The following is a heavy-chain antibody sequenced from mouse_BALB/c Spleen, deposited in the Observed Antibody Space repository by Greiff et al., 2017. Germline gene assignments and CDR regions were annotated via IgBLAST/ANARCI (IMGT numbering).Heavy chain of an antibody. CDR2: ISYSGST. V-gene: IGHV3-2*02. Sequence: VQLQQSGPGLVKPSQSLSLTCTVTGYSITSDYAWNWIRQFPGNKLEWMGYISYSGSTSYNPSLKSRISITRDTSKNQFFLQLNSVTTEDTATYYCATMITWFAYWGQGTLVTVSA. D-gene: IGHD2-4*01. J-gene: IGHJ3*01. CDR1: GYSITSDYA. CDR3: ATMITWFAY.